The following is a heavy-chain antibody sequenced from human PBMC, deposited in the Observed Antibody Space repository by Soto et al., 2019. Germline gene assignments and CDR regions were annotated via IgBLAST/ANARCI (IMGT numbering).Heavy chain of an antibody. D-gene: IGHD6-13*01. CDR1: GGSISSYY. Sequence: QVQLQESGPGLVKPSETLSLTCTVSGGSISSYYWSWIRQPPGKGLEWIGYIYYSGSTNYNPSLKRRVTISVDTSKNQFSLKLSSGTAADTAVYYCARGSSSSWNYWYFDLWGRGTLVTVSS. CDR3: ARGSSSSWNYWYFDL. V-gene: IGHV4-59*01. CDR2: IYYSGST. J-gene: IGHJ2*01.